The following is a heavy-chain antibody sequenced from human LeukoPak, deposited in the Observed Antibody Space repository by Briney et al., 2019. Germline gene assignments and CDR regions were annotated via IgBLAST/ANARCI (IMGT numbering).Heavy chain of an antibody. Sequence: GGSLRLSCSASGVTLSYYAILWVRQAPGKGLEWVALIWSDGSNKYYADSVKGRITISRDNSKNTVYLQMNSLRAEDTAVYYCARELFSSGSCPDGWGQGTLVTVSS. D-gene: IGHD3-10*01. CDR3: ARELFSSGSCPDG. CDR1: GVTLSYYA. J-gene: IGHJ4*02. V-gene: IGHV3-33*01. CDR2: IWSDGSNK.